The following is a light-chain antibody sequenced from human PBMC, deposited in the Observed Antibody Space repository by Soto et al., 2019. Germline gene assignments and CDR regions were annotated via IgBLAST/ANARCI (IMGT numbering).Light chain of an antibody. CDR3: QQYGSSPWT. Sequence: EIVLTQSPGTLSLSPGERATLSCRASQSVSNNYLAWYQQKPGQAPRLLIYGASSRATGVPDRFSGSGSGTDFTLTISRLEPEDFEVYYCQQYGSSPWTSGQGTKGDIK. J-gene: IGKJ1*01. CDR2: GAS. CDR1: QSVSNNY. V-gene: IGKV3-20*01.